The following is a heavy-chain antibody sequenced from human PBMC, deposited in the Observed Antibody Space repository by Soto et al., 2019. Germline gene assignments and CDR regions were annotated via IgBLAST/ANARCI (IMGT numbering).Heavy chain of an antibody. CDR3: AREGGYCSSTSCYVYPFDY. CDR2: IRSSNYI. V-gene: IGHV3-21*01. J-gene: IGHJ4*02. Sequence: GGSLRLSCAASGFSFSSYNMNSVRQAPGKALEWVSSIRSSNYIYYADSVKGRFTISRDNAKNSLYLQMNSLRAEDTAVYYCAREGGYCSSTSCYVYPFDYWGRGTLGTVST. D-gene: IGHD2-2*01. CDR1: GFSFSSYN.